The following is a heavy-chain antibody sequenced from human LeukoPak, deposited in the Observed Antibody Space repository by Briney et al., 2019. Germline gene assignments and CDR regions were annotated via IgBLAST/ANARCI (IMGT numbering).Heavy chain of an antibody. V-gene: IGHV1-2*02. CDR1: GYTFTAYY. CDR2: INPNSGGT. D-gene: IGHD3-22*01. CDR3: ASGDNYDRSGPYYFDY. J-gene: IGHJ4*02. Sequence: ASVKVSCKASGYTFTAYYMHWVRQAPGQGLEWMGWINPNSGGTNYAQKFQGRVTMTRDTSISTAYMELSRLRSDDTAVYYCASGDNYDRSGPYYFDYWGQGTLVTVSS.